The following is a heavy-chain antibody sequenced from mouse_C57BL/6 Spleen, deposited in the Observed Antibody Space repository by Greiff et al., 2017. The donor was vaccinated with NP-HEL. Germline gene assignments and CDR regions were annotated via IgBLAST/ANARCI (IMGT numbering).Heavy chain of an antibody. J-gene: IGHJ1*03. D-gene: IGHD3-3*01. CDR3: ARGGGRGWYFDV. Sequence: QVHVKQPGAELVKPGASVKLSCKASGYTFTSYWMHWVKQRPGQGLEWIGMIHPNSGSTNYNEKFKSKATLTVDKSSSTAYMQLSSLTSEDSAVYYCARGGGRGWYFDVWGTGTTVTVSS. CDR2: IHPNSGST. CDR1: GYTFTSYW. V-gene: IGHV1-64*01.